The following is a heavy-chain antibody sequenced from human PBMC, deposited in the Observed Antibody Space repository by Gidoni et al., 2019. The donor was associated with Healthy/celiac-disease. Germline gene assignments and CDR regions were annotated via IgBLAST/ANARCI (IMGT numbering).Heavy chain of an antibody. J-gene: IGHJ4*02. V-gene: IGHV3-23*01. CDR1: GFTFSSYA. Sequence: EVQLLESGGGLVQPGGSLRLYCAASGFTFSSYAMSWVRQAPGKGLGWVSAISGSGGSTYYADSVKGRFTISRDNSKNTLYLQMNSLRAEDTAVYYCAKDRGYPPWVDYWGQGTLVTVSS. CDR3: AKDRGYPPWVDY. CDR2: ISGSGGST. D-gene: IGHD6-13*01.